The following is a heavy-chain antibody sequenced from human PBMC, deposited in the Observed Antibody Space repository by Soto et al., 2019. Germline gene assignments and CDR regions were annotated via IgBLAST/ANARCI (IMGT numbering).Heavy chain of an antibody. J-gene: IGHJ6*02. Sequence: PGESLKISCKGSGYSFTSYWISWVCQMPGKGLEWMGRIDPSDSYTNYSPSFQGHVTISADKSISTAYLQWSSLKASDTAMYYCARLDYRVYYYYGMDVWGQGTTVTSP. CDR3: ARLDYRVYYYYGMDV. CDR1: GYSFTSYW. CDR2: IDPSDSYT. D-gene: IGHD3-10*01. V-gene: IGHV5-10-1*01.